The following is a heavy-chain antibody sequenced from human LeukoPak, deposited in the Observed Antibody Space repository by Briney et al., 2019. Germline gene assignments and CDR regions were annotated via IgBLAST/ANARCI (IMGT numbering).Heavy chain of an antibody. CDR2: FDPEDGET. CDR1: GYTLTELS. Sequence: APVKVSCKVSGYTLTELSMHWVRQAPGKGLEWMGGFDPEDGETIYAQKFQGRVTMTEDTSTDTAYMELRSLRSEDTAVYYCATPRPVPAAIRGGYYYYYYMDVWGKGTTVTVSS. D-gene: IGHD2-2*02. CDR3: ATPRPVPAAIRGGYYYYYYMDV. V-gene: IGHV1-24*01. J-gene: IGHJ6*03.